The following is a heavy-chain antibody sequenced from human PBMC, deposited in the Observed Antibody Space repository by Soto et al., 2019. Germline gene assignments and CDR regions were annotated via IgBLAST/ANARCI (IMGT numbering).Heavy chain of an antibody. CDR3: ARGMTTVTTFDY. CDR2: IYYSGST. D-gene: IGHD4-17*01. V-gene: IGHV4-59*12. J-gene: IGHJ4*02. Sequence: PSATLSLTCTVSGGSMSSYYWSWIRQPPGKGLEWIGYIYYSGSTYYNPSLKSRVTISVDRSKNQFSLKLSSVTAADTAVYYCARGMTTVTTFDYWGQGTLVIVSS. CDR1: GGSMSSYY.